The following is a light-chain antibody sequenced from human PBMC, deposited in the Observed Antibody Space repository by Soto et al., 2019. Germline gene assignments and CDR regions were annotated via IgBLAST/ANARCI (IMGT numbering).Light chain of an antibody. CDR1: QGINNY. V-gene: IGKV1-16*02. Sequence: DIQMTQSPSSLSASVGDRVTITCRASQGINNYLAWFQQKPGKAPKSLIYAASSLQSGLPSKFSGSGYGTDFTLTISSLQPEDFGTYYCQQYKSYPITFGQGTRLEIK. CDR2: AAS. CDR3: QQYKSYPIT. J-gene: IGKJ5*01.